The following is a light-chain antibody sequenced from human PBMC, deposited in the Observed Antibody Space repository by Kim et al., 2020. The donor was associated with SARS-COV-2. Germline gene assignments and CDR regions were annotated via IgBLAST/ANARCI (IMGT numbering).Light chain of an antibody. J-gene: IGKJ3*01. V-gene: IGKV1-5*01. CDR2: DAS. CDR3: QEYNSDFT. Sequence: SASVGYRVTITCRASQTISTWLAWYQQKPGKPPNALISDASSLESGVPSRFSGSGSGTEFTLTISSLQPDDFATYYCQEYNSDFTFGPGTKVDIK. CDR1: QTISTW.